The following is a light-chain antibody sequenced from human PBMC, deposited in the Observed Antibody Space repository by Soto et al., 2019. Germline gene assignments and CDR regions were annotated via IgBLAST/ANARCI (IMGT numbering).Light chain of an antibody. CDR2: GAS. V-gene: IGKV3-15*01. CDR1: QSVITN. Sequence: IEMTQAPATLSVSPGERATLSCRASQSVITNLAWYKKTPGQDTRIRIYGASTRDAIIPDRVSGMWSGTEVTLTISSLQSEELAVYYGQQYKKWPRTFGQGTKVDI. J-gene: IGKJ1*01. CDR3: QQYKKWPRT.